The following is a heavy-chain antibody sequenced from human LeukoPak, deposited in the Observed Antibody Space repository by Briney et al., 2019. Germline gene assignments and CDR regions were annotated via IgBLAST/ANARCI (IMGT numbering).Heavy chain of an antibody. CDR2: IYTSGST. CDR1: GGSISSGSYY. V-gene: IGHV4-61*02. Sequence: PSQTLALTCTVSGGSISSGSYYWSWIRQPAGKGLEWIGRIYTSGSTNYNPSLKSRVTISVDTSKNQFSLKLGSVTAADTAVYYCARGSFFDYYDSSGYPDYWGQGTLVTVSS. J-gene: IGHJ4*02. D-gene: IGHD3-22*01. CDR3: ARGSFFDYYDSSGYPDY.